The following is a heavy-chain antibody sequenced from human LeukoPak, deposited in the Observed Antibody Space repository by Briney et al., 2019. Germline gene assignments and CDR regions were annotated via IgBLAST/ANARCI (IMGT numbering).Heavy chain of an antibody. CDR3: AKRQGNCSSTSCYRDYYYYGMDV. CDR1: GFTFSSYA. J-gene: IGHJ6*02. V-gene: IGHV3-23*01. CDR2: ISGCGGST. D-gene: IGHD2-2*02. Sequence: GGSLRLSCAASGFTFSSYAMSWVRQAPGKGLEWVSAISGCGGSTYYADSVKGRFTISRDNSKNTLYLQMNSLRAEDTAVYYCAKRQGNCSSTSCYRDYYYYGMDVWGQGTTVTVSS.